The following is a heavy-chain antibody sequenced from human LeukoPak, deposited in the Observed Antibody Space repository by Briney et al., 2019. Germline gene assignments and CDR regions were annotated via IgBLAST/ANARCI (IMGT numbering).Heavy chain of an antibody. V-gene: IGHV1-2*02. Sequence: GASVKVSCKAPGNTFAGHNIHWMRQAPGQGLELMGWINPDRGGTDYARQFQGRVTMTSDTSIRAAYMVLSSLVSEDSAVYFCAISIQAAAIPAFDYWGQGTLVTVPS. CDR2: INPDRGGT. CDR1: GNTFAGHN. J-gene: IGHJ4*02. D-gene: IGHD6-25*01. CDR3: AISIQAAAIPAFDY.